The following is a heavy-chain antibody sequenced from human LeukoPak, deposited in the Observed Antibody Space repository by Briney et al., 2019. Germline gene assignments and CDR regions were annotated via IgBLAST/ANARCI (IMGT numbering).Heavy chain of an antibody. CDR2: INHSGST. J-gene: IGHJ6*03. D-gene: IGHD3-22*01. CDR3: ARDHRGYYYYYMDV. Sequence: SETLSLTCAVYGGSFSGYYWSWIRQPPGKGLEWIGEINHSGSTNYNPSLKSRVTISVDTSKNQFSLKLSSVTAADTAVYYCARDHRGYYYYYMDVWGKGTTVTVSS. V-gene: IGHV4-34*01. CDR1: GGSFSGYY.